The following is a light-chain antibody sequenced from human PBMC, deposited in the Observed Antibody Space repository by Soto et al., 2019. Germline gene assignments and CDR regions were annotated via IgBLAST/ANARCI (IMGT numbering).Light chain of an antibody. CDR2: GAS. Sequence: EIVLKQSPGTLSLSPGERATLSCRASQSVSSSYLAWYQQKPGQAPRLLIYGASSRATGIPDRFSGSGSGIDFTLTISRLEPEDFAVYYCQQYGSSWTFGQGTKVEIK. CDR1: QSVSSSY. CDR3: QQYGSSWT. J-gene: IGKJ1*01. V-gene: IGKV3-20*01.